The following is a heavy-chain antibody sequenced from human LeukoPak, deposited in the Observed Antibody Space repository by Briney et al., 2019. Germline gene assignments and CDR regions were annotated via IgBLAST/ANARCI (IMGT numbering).Heavy chain of an antibody. CDR2: ISSSGSTI. V-gene: IGHV3-11*04. Sequence: PGGSLRLSCEASGFTFSDYWMNWVRQAPGKGLEWVSYISSSGSTIYYADSVKGRFTISRDNAKNSLYLQMNSLRAEDTAVYYCVRSGYYDSSGYYYNYYYYYYYMDVWGKGTTVTVSS. CDR1: GFTFSDYW. D-gene: IGHD3-22*01. J-gene: IGHJ6*03. CDR3: VRSGYYDSSGYYYNYYYYYYYMDV.